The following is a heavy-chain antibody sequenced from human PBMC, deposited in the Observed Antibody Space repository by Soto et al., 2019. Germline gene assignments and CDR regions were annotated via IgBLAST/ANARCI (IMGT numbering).Heavy chain of an antibody. V-gene: IGHV3-33*01. CDR1: GFTFSSYG. Sequence: QVQLVESGGGVVQPGRSLRLSCAASGFTFSSYGMHWVRQAPGKGLEWVAVIWYDGSNKYYADSVKGRFTISRDNSKNTLYLQMNSLRAEDTAVHYCARDLGYCSGGSCYYYGMDVWGQGTTVTVSS. CDR2: IWYDGSNK. CDR3: ARDLGYCSGGSCYYYGMDV. J-gene: IGHJ6*02. D-gene: IGHD2-15*01.